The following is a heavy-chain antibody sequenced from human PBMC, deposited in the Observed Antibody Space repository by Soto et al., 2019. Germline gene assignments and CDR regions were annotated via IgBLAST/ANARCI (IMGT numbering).Heavy chain of an antibody. D-gene: IGHD4-17*01. CDR2: IYYSGST. V-gene: IGHV4-30-4*01. J-gene: IGHJ5*02. CDR1: GGSISSGDYY. CDR3: ARESPSYGDTTTNWFDP. Sequence: SETLSLTCTVSGGSISSGDYYWSWIRQPPGKGLEWIGYIYYSGSTYYNPSLKSRVTISVDTSKNQFSLKLSSVTAADTAVYYCARESPSYGDTTTNWFDPWGQGTLVTFSS.